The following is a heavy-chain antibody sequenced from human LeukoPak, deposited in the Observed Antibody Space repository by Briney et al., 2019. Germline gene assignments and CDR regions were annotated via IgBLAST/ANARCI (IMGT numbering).Heavy chain of an antibody. Sequence: GGSLRLSCAASGFTFSDAWMNWVRLAPGKGLEWVGRIKSRSRGETVDYAAPVEGRFTISRDDSKTTVYLQMNSLKTEDTAIYYCTTDGSTTLSNTFDYWGQGTLVTVSS. V-gene: IGHV3-15*01. CDR1: GFTFSDAW. J-gene: IGHJ4*02. CDR2: IKSRSRGETV. CDR3: TTDGSTTLSNTFDY. D-gene: IGHD1-26*01.